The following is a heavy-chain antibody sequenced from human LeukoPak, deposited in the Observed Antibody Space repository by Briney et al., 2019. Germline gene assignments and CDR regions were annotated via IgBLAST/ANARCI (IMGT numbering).Heavy chain of an antibody. CDR3: AKSYYDSSGYYHFDY. V-gene: IGHV3-23*01. CDR1: GFTFSSYA. CDR2: ISGSGGST. J-gene: IGHJ4*02. D-gene: IGHD3-22*01. Sequence: PGGSLRLSCAASGFTFSSYAMSWVRQAPGKGLEWVSAISGSGGSTYYADSVKGRFTISRDNSKNTLYRQMNSLRAEDTAVYYCAKSYYDSSGYYHFDYWGQGTLVTVSS.